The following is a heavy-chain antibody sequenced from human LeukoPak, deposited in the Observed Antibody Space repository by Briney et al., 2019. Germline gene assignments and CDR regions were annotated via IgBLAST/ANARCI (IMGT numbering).Heavy chain of an antibody. CDR3: ASPGITGTPLNY. V-gene: IGHV1-18*01. D-gene: IGHD1-7*01. J-gene: IGHJ4*02. Sequence: ASVKVSCKASGYSFPGYGISWVRQAPGQGLEWMGWISAHNGNTNYAQKFQGRVTMTTDTSTSTAYMELRSLRSDDTAVYYCASPGITGTPLNYWGQGTLVTVSS. CDR2: ISAHNGNT. CDR1: GYSFPGYG.